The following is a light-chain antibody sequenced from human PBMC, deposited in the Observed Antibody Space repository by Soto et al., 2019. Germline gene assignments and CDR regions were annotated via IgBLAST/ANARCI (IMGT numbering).Light chain of an antibody. J-gene: IGKJ2*01. CDR2: DAS. V-gene: IGKV1-33*01. CDR3: QQYVDFPYT. Sequence: DIQMTQSPSSLSASLGDRVTITCQASQDIDNNLNWYQQRSGKAPKVLIYDASNLKGGVPSRFSGSGSWTDFTFTISSLQPEDIATYYCQQYVDFPYTFGQGTKLEI. CDR1: QDIDNN.